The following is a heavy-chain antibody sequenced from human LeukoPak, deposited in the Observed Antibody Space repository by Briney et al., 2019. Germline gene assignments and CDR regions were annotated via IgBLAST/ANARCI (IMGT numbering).Heavy chain of an antibody. CDR3: AKDPPYSSSWYGSY. V-gene: IGHV3-23*01. CDR1: GFTFSSYA. CDR2: ISGSGGST. D-gene: IGHD6-13*01. Sequence: GGSLRLSCAASGFTFSSYAMSWVRQAPGKGLEWVSAISGSGGSTYYADSVEGRFTISRDNSKNTLYLQMNSLRAEDTAVYHCAKDPPYSSSWYGSYWGQGTLVTVSS. J-gene: IGHJ4*02.